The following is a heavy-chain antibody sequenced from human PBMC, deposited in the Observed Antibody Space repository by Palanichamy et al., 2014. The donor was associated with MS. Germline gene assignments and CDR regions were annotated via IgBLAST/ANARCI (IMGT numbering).Heavy chain of an antibody. J-gene: IGHJ3*02. D-gene: IGHD3-16*02. Sequence: QVQLVQSGAEMKKPGASVKVSCKASGYTFTSYDINWVRQATGQGLEWMGWMNPNSGNTGYAQKFQGRVTMTRNTSISTAYMELSSLRSEDTAVYYCARVVGKDYVWGSYRTLDAFDIWGQGTMVTVSS. CDR3: ARVVGKDYVWGSYRTLDAFDI. V-gene: IGHV1-8*01. CDR2: MNPNSGNT. CDR1: GYTFTSYD.